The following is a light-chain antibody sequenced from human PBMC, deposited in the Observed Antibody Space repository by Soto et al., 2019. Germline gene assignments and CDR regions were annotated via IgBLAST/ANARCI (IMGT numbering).Light chain of an antibody. CDR1: QDITNY. V-gene: IGKV1-33*01. CDR3: QHYGDFPFT. J-gene: IGKJ3*01. Sequence: DIQMTQSPSSLSASGGDRVTITCQASQDITNYLSWYQQKPGKAPKLLIYGASNLQTGVPSRFSGGGSGTDFTLPIRGLQPEDIATYYCQHYGDFPFTFGRGTKVEI. CDR2: GAS.